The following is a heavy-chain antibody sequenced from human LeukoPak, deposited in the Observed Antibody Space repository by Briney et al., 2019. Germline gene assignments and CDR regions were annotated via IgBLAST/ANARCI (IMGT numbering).Heavy chain of an antibody. CDR2: INPNGGGT. Sequence: ASVKVSCKASGYTFTGYYMHWVRQAPGQGLEWMGWINPNGGGTNYAQKFKGRVTMTRDTTNSTLYMELSRLRSDDTAVYYCARDLDYCSGGSCYWNWFDPWGQGTLVTVSS. CDR1: GYTFTGYY. V-gene: IGHV1-2*02. J-gene: IGHJ5*02. D-gene: IGHD2-15*01. CDR3: ARDLDYCSGGSCYWNWFDP.